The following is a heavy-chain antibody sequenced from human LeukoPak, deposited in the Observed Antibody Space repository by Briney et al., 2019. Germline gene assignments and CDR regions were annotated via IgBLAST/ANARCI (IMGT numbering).Heavy chain of an antibody. J-gene: IGHJ3*02. V-gene: IGHV1-69*05. CDR3: ARDYPSVDYRAFDI. CDR1: GGSFSSYA. Sequence: ASVKVSCKATGGSFSSYAISWVRQAPGQGLEWMGRIIPIFGTADYAQKFQGRVTITTDESTSTAYMELSSLRSEDTAEYYCARDYPSVDYRAFDIWGQGTMVTVSS. D-gene: IGHD4/OR15-4a*01. CDR2: IIPIFGTA.